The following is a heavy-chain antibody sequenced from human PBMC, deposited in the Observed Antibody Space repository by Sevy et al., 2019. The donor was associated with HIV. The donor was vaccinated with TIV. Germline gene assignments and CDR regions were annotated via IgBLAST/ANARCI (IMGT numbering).Heavy chain of an antibody. Sequence: GGSLRLSCAASGFTFITYTMNWVRQAPGKGLEWVSTIFGSGDVTYYADSVKGRFTISRDKSKNTLYLQMHSLRAEDTAVYYCAGARYDTSGSFDAFDIWGQGTMVTVSS. CDR3: AGARYDTSGSFDAFDI. D-gene: IGHD3-22*01. V-gene: IGHV3-23*01. CDR2: IFGSGDVT. CDR1: GFTFITYT. J-gene: IGHJ3*02.